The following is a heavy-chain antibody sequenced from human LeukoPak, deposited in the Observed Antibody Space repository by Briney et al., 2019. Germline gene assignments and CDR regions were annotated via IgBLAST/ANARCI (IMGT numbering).Heavy chain of an antibody. CDR3: ASSGYYDFWSGAKFLAFDI. CDR2: IYTSGST. Sequence: SETLSLTCTVSGGSISSYYWSWLRQPPGKGLEWIGYIYTSGSTNYNPSLTSRVTISVDTSTNQFSLKLSTVTAADTAVYYCASSGYYDFWSGAKFLAFDIWGQGTMVTVSS. D-gene: IGHD3-3*01. CDR1: GGSISSYY. J-gene: IGHJ3*02. V-gene: IGHV4-4*09.